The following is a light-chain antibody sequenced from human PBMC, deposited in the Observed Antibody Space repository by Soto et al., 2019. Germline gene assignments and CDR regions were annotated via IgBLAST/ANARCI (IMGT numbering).Light chain of an antibody. V-gene: IGKV1-9*01. CDR2: AAS. CDR1: QDIAIY. Sequence: IQLTQSPSSLSASVGDRVTITCRASQDIAIYLAWYQQKPGEAPKLLIYAASTLHDGVPSRFSGSGSGTDFALTITSLQAEDFATYYCQQLRSYPSTFGGRTKVDIK. CDR3: QQLRSYPST. J-gene: IGKJ4*01.